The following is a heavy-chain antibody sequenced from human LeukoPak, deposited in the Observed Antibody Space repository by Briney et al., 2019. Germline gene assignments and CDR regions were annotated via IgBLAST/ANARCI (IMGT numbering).Heavy chain of an antibody. CDR3: AKDLYSSGFQYYFDY. Sequence: GGSLRLSCAASGFTFSSYGMHWVRQAPGKGLEWVAVISYDGSNKYYADSVKGRFTISRDNSKNTLYLQMNSLRAEDTAVYYCAKDLYSSGFQYYFDYWGQGTLVTVSS. V-gene: IGHV3-30*18. D-gene: IGHD6-19*01. CDR2: ISYDGSNK. J-gene: IGHJ4*02. CDR1: GFTFSSYG.